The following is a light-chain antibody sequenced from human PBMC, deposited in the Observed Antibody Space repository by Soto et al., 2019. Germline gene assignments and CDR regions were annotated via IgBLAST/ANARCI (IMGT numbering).Light chain of an antibody. J-gene: IGKJ5*01. CDR2: DVS. Sequence: DIQITQSPSTLSASVGDRVTITCRASQNIERWLAWYQQTPGKAPKLLLYDVSSLESGVPSRFRGSGSGTEFTLTISSLQPDDFETYYCQQHNSFSITFGQGTRLEIK. V-gene: IGKV1-5*01. CDR3: QQHNSFSIT. CDR1: QNIERW.